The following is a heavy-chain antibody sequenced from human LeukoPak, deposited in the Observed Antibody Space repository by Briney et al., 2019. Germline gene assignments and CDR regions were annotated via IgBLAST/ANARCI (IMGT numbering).Heavy chain of an antibody. CDR1: GGSFSGYH. CDR3: ARFHDFWSGYSDY. CDR2: NNHSGST. J-gene: IGHJ4*02. V-gene: IGHV4-34*01. Sequence: PSDTLSLTRALYGGSFSGYHWRGIRHPPGKGREWIGENNHSGSTNHNTSLKSRVTISVDTSKNQSSLKLSSVTAADTAAYYCARFHDFWSGYSDYWGQGTLVTVSS. D-gene: IGHD3-3*01.